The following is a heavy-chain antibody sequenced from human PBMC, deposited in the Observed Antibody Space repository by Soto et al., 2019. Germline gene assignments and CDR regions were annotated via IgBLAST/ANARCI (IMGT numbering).Heavy chain of an antibody. Sequence: QVQLQQWGAGLLKPSETLSLTCAVYGGSFSGYYWSWIRQPPGKGLEWIGEINHSGSTNYNPSLKSRVTISVDTSKNQFSLKLSSVTAADTAVYYCARRHGLLHYYYYSGMDVWGQGTTVTVSS. D-gene: IGHD3-22*01. CDR3: ARRHGLLHYYYYSGMDV. J-gene: IGHJ6*02. CDR1: GGSFSGYY. CDR2: INHSGST. V-gene: IGHV4-34*01.